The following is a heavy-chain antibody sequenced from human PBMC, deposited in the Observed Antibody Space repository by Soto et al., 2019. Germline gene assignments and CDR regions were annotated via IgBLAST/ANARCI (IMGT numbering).Heavy chain of an antibody. V-gene: IGHV4-34*01. D-gene: IGHD3-22*01. Sequence: SETLSLTCAVYGGSFSGYYWSWIRQPPGKGLEWIGEINHSGSTNYNPSLKSRVTISVDTSKNQFSLKLSSVTAADTAVYYCARIRYYYDSSGYPRPLYFEDWGQGTLVTVSS. CDR3: ARIRYYYDSSGYPRPLYFED. CDR2: INHSGST. J-gene: IGHJ4*02. CDR1: GGSFSGYY.